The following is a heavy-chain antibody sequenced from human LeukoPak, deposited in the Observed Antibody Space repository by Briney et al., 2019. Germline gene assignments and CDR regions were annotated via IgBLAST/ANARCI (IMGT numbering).Heavy chain of an antibody. CDR1: GFTFSTYW. Sequence: GGSLRLSCAASGFTFSTYWMSWVRQAPGKGLEWVANMNQDGSERNFVDSVKGRFTISRDNGKSSVFLYMNSLRAEDTAVYYCAAAIFDYWGQGTLVTVSS. V-gene: IGHV3-7*01. CDR2: MNQDGSER. CDR3: AAAIFDY. D-gene: IGHD2-15*01. J-gene: IGHJ4*02.